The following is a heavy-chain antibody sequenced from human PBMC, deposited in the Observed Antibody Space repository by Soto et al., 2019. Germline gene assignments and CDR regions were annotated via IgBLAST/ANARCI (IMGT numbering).Heavy chain of an antibody. V-gene: IGHV1-69*06. Sequence: QVQLVQSGAEVKKPGSSVKVSCKASGGTFSSYAISWVRQAPGQGLEWMGGIIPIFGTANYAQKFQGRVTMTRDTSISTAYMELSRLRSDDTAVYYCARVYYSSGWYGYWGQGTLVTVSS. CDR1: GGTFSSYA. D-gene: IGHD6-19*01. CDR2: IIPIFGTA. J-gene: IGHJ4*02. CDR3: ARVYYSSGWYGY.